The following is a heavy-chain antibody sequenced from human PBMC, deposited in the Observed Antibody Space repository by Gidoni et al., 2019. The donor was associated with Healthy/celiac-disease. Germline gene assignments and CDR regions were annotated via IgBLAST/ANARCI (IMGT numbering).Heavy chain of an antibody. D-gene: IGHD6-13*01. V-gene: IGHV3-23*01. CDR1: GFPFSSYA. CDR2: ISGSGGST. Sequence: EVQLLESGEGLVQPGGSLRLSCSASGFPFSSYAMSCVRQAPGKGLEWVSAISGSGGSTYYADSVKGRFTISRDNSKNTLYLQMNSLRAEDTAVYYCAKEGIAAVSFDYWGQGTLVTVSS. J-gene: IGHJ4*02. CDR3: AKEGIAAVSFDY.